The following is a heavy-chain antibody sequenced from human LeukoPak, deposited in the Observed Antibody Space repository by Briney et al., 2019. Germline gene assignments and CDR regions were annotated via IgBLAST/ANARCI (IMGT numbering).Heavy chain of an antibody. Sequence: TGGSLRLPCAASGFTFSSYSMNWVRQAPGKGLEWVSSISSSSYIYYADSVKGRFTISRDNAKNSLYLQMNSLRAEDTAVYYCAREVGKGSRDMDVWGKGTTVTVSS. CDR3: AREVGKGSRDMDV. CDR1: GFTFSSYS. V-gene: IGHV3-21*01. D-gene: IGHD4-23*01. CDR2: ISSSSYI. J-gene: IGHJ6*03.